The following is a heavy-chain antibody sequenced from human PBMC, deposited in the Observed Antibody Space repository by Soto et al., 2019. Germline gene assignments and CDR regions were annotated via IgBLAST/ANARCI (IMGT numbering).Heavy chain of an antibody. CDR3: ARDRPTMDV. J-gene: IGHJ6*02. CDR2: IRAYKGNT. CDR1: GYTFTSYG. Sequence: QVQLVQSGAEVKKPGASVKVSCKASGYTFTSYGISWVRQAPGQGLEWMGWIRAYKGNTNYAQKLQGRVPMTTDRSTRTASRELSSLRSDDTAVYYCARDRPTMDVWGQGTTVTVSS. V-gene: IGHV1-18*01.